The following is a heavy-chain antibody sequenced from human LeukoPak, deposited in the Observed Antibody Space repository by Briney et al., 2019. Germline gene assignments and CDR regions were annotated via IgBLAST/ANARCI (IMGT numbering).Heavy chain of an antibody. CDR1: GGSFSGYY. J-gene: IGHJ4*02. V-gene: IGHV4-34*01. Sequence: PSETLSLTCAVYGGSFSGYYWSWIRQPPGKGLEWIGEINHSGSTNYNPSLKSRVTISVDTSKNQFSLKLSSVTAADTAVYYCATSQGYDFCSGYYPYYFDYWGQGTLVTVSS. D-gene: IGHD3-3*01. CDR3: ATSQGYDFCSGYYPYYFDY. CDR2: INHSGST.